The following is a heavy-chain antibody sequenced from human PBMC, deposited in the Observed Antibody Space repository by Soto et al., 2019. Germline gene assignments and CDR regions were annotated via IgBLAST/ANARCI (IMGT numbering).Heavy chain of an antibody. CDR2: IYYSGST. Sequence: QVQLQESGPGLVKPSETLSLTCTVSGGSISSYYWSWIRQPPGKGLEWIGYIYYSGSTNYNPSLKSRVTISVDTSKNQFSLKLISVTAADTAVYYCARTVTGDAFDIWGQGTMVTVSS. D-gene: IGHD4-17*01. CDR3: ARTVTGDAFDI. J-gene: IGHJ3*02. V-gene: IGHV4-59*01. CDR1: GGSISSYY.